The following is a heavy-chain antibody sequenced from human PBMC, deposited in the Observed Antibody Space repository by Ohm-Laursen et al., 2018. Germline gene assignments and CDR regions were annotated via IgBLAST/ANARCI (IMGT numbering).Heavy chain of an antibody. Sequence: TLSLTCTVSGGSISIAGYYWSWIRQHPGKGLEWIGYIHYSGTTNYNPSLKSRVTISLDTSKNHFSLTLSSVTAADMAVYYCARASRDPTIYPWGQGTLVTVSS. CDR1: GGSISIAGYY. D-gene: IGHD2-21*01. J-gene: IGHJ5*02. CDR2: IHYSGTT. V-gene: IGHV4-31*03. CDR3: ARASRDPTIYP.